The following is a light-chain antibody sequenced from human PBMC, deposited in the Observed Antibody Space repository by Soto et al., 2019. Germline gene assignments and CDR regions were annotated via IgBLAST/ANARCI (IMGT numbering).Light chain of an antibody. CDR3: SSHGGANNFYV. CDR1: GSDIGAYNY. V-gene: IGLV2-8*01. Sequence: ALTQPPSASGSPGQSVTISCTGTGSDIGAYNYVSWYQQHPGKVPKLMIYEVSKRPSGVPDRFSASKSGNTASLTVSGLQAEDEADYYCSSHGGANNFYVFGTGTKVTVL. CDR2: EVS. J-gene: IGLJ1*01.